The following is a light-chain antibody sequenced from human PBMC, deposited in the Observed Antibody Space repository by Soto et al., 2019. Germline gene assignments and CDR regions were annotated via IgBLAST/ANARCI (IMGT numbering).Light chain of an antibody. V-gene: IGKV1-39*01. J-gene: IGKJ4*01. CDR1: QSITTY. Sequence: DIQMTQSPSSLSASVGDRVTITCRASQSITTYLNWYQQKPGKAPRLLIYAESSLQGGVPSRFSGSGFGTDFTLTISSLQPEDFATYYCQESYTTPPTFGGGTKVEIK. CDR2: AES. CDR3: QESYTTPPT.